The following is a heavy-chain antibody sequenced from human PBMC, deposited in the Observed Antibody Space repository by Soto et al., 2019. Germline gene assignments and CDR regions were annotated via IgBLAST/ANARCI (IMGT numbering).Heavy chain of an antibody. V-gene: IGHV3-23*01. CDR3: AKDLAYCGGDCPNYYYYGMDV. CDR1: GFTFSSYA. D-gene: IGHD2-21*02. J-gene: IGHJ6*02. CDR2: ISGSGGST. Sequence: GGSLRLSCAASGFTFSSYAMSWVRQAPGKGLEWVSAISGSGGSTYYADSVKGRFTISRDNSKNTLYLQMNSLRAEDTAVYYCAKDLAYCGGDCPNYYYYGMDVWGQGTTLTVSS.